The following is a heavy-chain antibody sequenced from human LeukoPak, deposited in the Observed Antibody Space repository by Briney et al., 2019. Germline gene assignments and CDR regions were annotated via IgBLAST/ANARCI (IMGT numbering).Heavy chain of an antibody. CDR3: ARGEVYCGSDCYSG. J-gene: IGHJ4*02. CDR2: ISSSSSYI. D-gene: IGHD2-21*02. Sequence: PGGSLRLSCAASGFTFSSYSMNWVRQAPGKGLEWVSSISSSSSYIYYADSVKGRFTISRDNAKNSLYLQMNSLRAEDTAVYYCARGEVYCGSDCYSGWGQGTLVTVSS. V-gene: IGHV3-21*01. CDR1: GFTFSSYS.